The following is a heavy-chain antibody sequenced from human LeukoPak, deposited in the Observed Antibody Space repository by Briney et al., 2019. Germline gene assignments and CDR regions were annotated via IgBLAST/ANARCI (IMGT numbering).Heavy chain of an antibody. CDR2: ISSSGSYI. CDR3: ARDGNHYDNSGYYDAFDL. CDR1: GFTFSSYT. D-gene: IGHD3-22*01. J-gene: IGHJ3*01. Sequence: GGSLRLSCAASGFTFSSYTMNWVRQAPGKRLEWVSSISSSGSYISHADSLKGRLTISRDNAKKSLYLQMNSLRAEDTAVYYCARDGNHYDNSGYYDAFDLWGQGTMVTVSS. V-gene: IGHV3-21*01.